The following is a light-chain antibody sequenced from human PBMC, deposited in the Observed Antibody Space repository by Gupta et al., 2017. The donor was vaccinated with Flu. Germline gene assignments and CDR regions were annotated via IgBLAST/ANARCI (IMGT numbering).Light chain of an antibody. CDR1: QTISSW. CDR2: KAS. J-gene: IGKJ1*01. CDR3: HQYNSFPWT. V-gene: IGKV1-5*03. Sequence: DIQITQSPSTLSASVGDRVTITCRASQTISSWLAWYQQKPGKAPTLLIYKASTLQTGVPSKFSGSGSGTEFTLTISSLQPDDFATYYCHQYNSFPWTFGQGTKVDIK.